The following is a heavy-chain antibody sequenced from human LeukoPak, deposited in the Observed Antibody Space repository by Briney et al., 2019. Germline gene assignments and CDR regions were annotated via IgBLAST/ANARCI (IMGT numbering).Heavy chain of an antibody. V-gene: IGHV4-30-2*01. CDR3: AKGSARSDL. Sequence: PAETLSLTCTVSGGSISSGGYYWSCIRQPPGKGLEGIGYIYNSGSSRFDTSLKNPVNISVDRSKNQFSLKLGLVTGADTAVYYCAKGSARSDLRGQGTLVTVSS. J-gene: IGHJ5*02. D-gene: IGHD6-6*01. CDR1: GGSISSGGYY. CDR2: IYNSGSS.